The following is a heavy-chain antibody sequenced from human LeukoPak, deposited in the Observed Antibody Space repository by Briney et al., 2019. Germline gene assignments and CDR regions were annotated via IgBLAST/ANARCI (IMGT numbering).Heavy chain of an antibody. CDR3: ARDHPITGTTWYYGMDV. CDR2: IYYGGST. D-gene: IGHD1-7*01. J-gene: IGHJ6*02. V-gene: IGHV4-39*07. CDR1: GGSISSSSYY. Sequence: SETLSLTCTVSGGSISSSSYYWGWIRQPPGKGLEWIGSIYYGGSTYYNPSLKSRVTISVDTSKNQFSLKLSSVTAADTAVYYCARDHPITGTTWYYGMDVWGQGTTVTVSS.